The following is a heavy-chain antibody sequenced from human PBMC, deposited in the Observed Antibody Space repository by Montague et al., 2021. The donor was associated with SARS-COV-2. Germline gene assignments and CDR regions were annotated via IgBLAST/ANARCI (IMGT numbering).Heavy chain of an antibody. V-gene: IGHV4-4*02. CDR2: ISHSGST. CDR1: GGSISSSNW. Sequence: SETLSLTCGVSGGSISSSNWWSWVRQPPGKGLEWMGGISHSGSTKYSPSLKSRVTISVDKSKNQFSLKLTSVTAADTAIYYCARPLSSSGWYGGYFDYWGQGSLVTVSS. CDR3: ARPLSSSGWYGGYFDY. D-gene: IGHD6-19*01. J-gene: IGHJ4*02.